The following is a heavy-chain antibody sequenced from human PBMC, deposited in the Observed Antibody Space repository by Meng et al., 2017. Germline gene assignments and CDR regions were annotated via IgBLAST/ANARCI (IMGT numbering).Heavy chain of an antibody. J-gene: IGHJ5*02. CDR2: IKQDGSEK. D-gene: IGHD6-19*01. V-gene: IGHV3-7*01. CDR3: AGDVLAVAGTWFDP. Sequence: GESLKISCAASGFTFSSYWMSWVRQAPGKGLEWVANIKQDGSEKYYVDSVKGRFTISRDNSKNTLYLQMNSLRAEDTAVYYCAGDVLAVAGTWFDPWGQGTLVTVSS. CDR1: GFTFSSYW.